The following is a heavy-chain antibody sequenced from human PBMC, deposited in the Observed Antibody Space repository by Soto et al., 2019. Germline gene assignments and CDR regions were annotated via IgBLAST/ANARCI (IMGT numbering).Heavy chain of an antibody. CDR3: DRQLGYFRGGRCSGLDP. Sequence: QVQLQESGPGLVKPSKTLSLTCTVSGGSIRSGDYYWSWIRQPPGKGLEWIGYIYYRGSTYYNPSLKCRVTLSVATSRNQFSMKLSSLTAADTAVYYCDRQLGYFRGGRCSGLDPWGQGTLVTVSS. V-gene: IGHV4-30-4*01. CDR1: GGSIRSGDYY. D-gene: IGHD2-15*01. CDR2: IYYRGST. J-gene: IGHJ5*02.